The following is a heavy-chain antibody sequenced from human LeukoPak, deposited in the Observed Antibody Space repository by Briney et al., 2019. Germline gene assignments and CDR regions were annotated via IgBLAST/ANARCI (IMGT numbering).Heavy chain of an antibody. CDR2: IYYSGST. CDR3: ASLGIVVGSTPFDY. CDR1: GGSISSSSYY. D-gene: IGHD3-22*01. Sequence: PSETLSLTCTVSGGSISSSSYYWGWIRQPPGKGLEWIGSIYYSGSTYYNPSLKSRVTISVDTSKNQFSLKLSSVTAADTAVYYCASLGIVVGSTPFDYWGQGTLVTVSS. V-gene: IGHV4-39*07. J-gene: IGHJ4*02.